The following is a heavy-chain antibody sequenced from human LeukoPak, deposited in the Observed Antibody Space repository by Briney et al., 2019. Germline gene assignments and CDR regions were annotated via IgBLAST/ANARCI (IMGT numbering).Heavy chain of an antibody. CDR1: GYSISSDYY. CDR2: VYQSGTT. D-gene: IGHD5-12*01. V-gene: IGHV4-38-2*01. J-gene: IGHJ3*02. CDR3: ARGETIVADRREGDGFDI. Sequence: KTSETLSLTCVVSGYSISSDYYWVWIRQPPGKGLEWIGNVYQSGTTYSNPSLKSRVTMSVDTSKNQFSLKVNSVTAADTAVYYCARGETIVADRREGDGFDIWGQGTLVTASS.